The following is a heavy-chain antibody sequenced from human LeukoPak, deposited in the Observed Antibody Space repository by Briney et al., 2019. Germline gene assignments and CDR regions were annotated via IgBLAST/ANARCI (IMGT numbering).Heavy chain of an antibody. CDR2: INHSGST. CDR3: ARQVYGSGSYSKTYDY. Sequence: SETLSLTCAVYGGPFSGYYWSWIRQPPGKGLEWIGEINHSGSTNYNPSLKSRVTISVDTSKNQFSLRLSSVTAADTAVYYCARQVYGSGSYSKTYDYWGQGTLVTVSP. D-gene: IGHD3-10*01. J-gene: IGHJ4*02. CDR1: GGPFSGYY. V-gene: IGHV4-34*01.